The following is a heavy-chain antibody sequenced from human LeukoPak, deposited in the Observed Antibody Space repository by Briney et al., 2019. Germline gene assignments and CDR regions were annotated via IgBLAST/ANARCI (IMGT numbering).Heavy chain of an antibody. Sequence: PGGSLRLSCSASGFTFSSYAMHWVRQAPGKGLEWVSVISGNGVITYYADSVKGRFTISRDNSKNTLYLQMNSLRAEDTAVYYCAKDSRRFDYWGQGTLVTVSS. V-gene: IGHV3-23*01. J-gene: IGHJ4*02. CDR1: GFTFSSYA. CDR3: AKDSRRFDY. CDR2: ISGNGVIT.